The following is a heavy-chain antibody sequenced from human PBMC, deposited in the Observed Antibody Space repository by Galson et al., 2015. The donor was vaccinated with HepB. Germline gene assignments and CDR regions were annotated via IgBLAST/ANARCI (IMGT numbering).Heavy chain of an antibody. Sequence: KVSCKASGGTFSSYTISWVRQMPGKGLEWMGRIDPSDSYTNYSPSFQGHVTISADKSTATAYLQWSSLKAADTGMYFCARRFYSSGWYDYWGQGTLLTVSS. D-gene: IGHD6-13*01. V-gene: IGHV5-10-1*01. CDR2: IDPSDSYT. CDR1: GGTFSSYT. CDR3: ARRFYSSGWYDY. J-gene: IGHJ4*02.